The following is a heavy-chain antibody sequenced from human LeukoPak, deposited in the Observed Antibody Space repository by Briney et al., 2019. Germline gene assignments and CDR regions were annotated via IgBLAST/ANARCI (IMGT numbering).Heavy chain of an antibody. D-gene: IGHD6-13*01. CDR2: INWNGGST. J-gene: IGHJ6*03. Sequence: GGSLRLSCAASGFTFDDYGMSWVRHAPGKGLEWVSGINWNGGSTGYADSVKGRFTISRDNAKNSLYLQMNSLRAEDTALYYCARDMLDSSSWYLGGYYYYMDVWGKGTTVTVSS. CDR3: ARDMLDSSSWYLGGYYYYMDV. V-gene: IGHV3-20*04. CDR1: GFTFDDYG.